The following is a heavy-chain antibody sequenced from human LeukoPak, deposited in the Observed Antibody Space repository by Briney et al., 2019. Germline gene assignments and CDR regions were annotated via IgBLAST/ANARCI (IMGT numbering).Heavy chain of an antibody. V-gene: IGHV4-59*01. CDR2: IYYSGST. CDR1: GGSISSYY. CDR3: AREQLWGAFDI. D-gene: IGHD5-18*01. J-gene: IGHJ3*02. Sequence: SETLSLTCTVSGGSISSYYWSWIRQPPGKGLEWIGYIYYSGSTNYNPSLKSRVTMSVDTSKNQFSLKLSSVTAADTAVYYCAREQLWGAFDIWGQGTMVTVSS.